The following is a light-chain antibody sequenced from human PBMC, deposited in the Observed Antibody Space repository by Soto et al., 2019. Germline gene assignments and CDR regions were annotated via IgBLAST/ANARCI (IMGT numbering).Light chain of an antibody. Sequence: EIVLTQSPATLSLSPGERATLSCRASQSVGTFLAWYQQKPGQAPRLIIYDESNRATGIPARCRGTGSGTDFALTVGSVETEDFAVYYCQHRTNWPRTFGQGTKLDIK. CDR1: QSVGTF. CDR2: DES. V-gene: IGKV3-11*01. CDR3: QHRTNWPRT. J-gene: IGKJ2*01.